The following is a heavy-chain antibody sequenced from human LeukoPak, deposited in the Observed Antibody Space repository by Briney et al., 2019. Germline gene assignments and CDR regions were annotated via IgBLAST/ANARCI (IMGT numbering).Heavy chain of an antibody. Sequence: GGSLRLSCEASGFTFNTYSMNWARQAPGTGLEWVAFIRYDGSNKYYADSVKGRFTISRDNSKNTLFLQMNSLRSEDTAVYYCARAIYEMATIGDYWGQGTLVTVSS. J-gene: IGHJ4*02. V-gene: IGHV3-30*02. CDR1: GFTFNTYS. CDR3: ARAIYEMATIGDY. D-gene: IGHD5-24*01. CDR2: IRYDGSNK.